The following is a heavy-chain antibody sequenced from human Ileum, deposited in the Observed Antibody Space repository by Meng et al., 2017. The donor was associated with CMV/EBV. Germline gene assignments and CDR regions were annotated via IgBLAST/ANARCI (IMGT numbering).Heavy chain of an antibody. CDR2: MKNKRDGYVT. Sequence: SGFIFRDHYMDWFRQAPGKGLEWVARMKNKRDGYVTEYAASVRDRFTISRDDSKDSLYLDMNRLKTGDTAVYYCGRDSMKGGGFDCWGQGVLVTVSS. CDR3: GRDSMKGGGFDC. CDR1: GFIFRDHY. J-gene: IGHJ4*02. D-gene: IGHD3-10*01. V-gene: IGHV3-72*01.